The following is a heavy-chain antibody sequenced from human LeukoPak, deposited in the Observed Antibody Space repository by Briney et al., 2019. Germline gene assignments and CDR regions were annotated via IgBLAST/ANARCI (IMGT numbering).Heavy chain of an antibody. CDR2: ISYDGSNK. Sequence: GGSLRLSCAASGFTFSSYGMHWVRQAPGKGLEWVAVISYDGSNKYYADSVKGRFTISRDNSKNTLYLQMNSLRAEDTAVYYCAKAPRQYYDILSYFDNWGQGTLVTVSS. CDR1: GFTFSSYG. J-gene: IGHJ4*02. D-gene: IGHD3-9*01. CDR3: AKAPRQYYDILSYFDN. V-gene: IGHV3-30*18.